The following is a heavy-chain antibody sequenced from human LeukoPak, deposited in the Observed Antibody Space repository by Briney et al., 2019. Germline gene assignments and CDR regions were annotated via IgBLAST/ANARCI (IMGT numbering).Heavy chain of an antibody. CDR2: IYYSGST. CDR1: GGSISSSSYY. CDR3: ARQGQQLVDFDY. D-gene: IGHD6-13*01. V-gene: IGHV4-39*01. Sequence: SETLSLTCTVSGGSISSSSYYWGWIRQPPGKGLEWIGSIYYSGSTYYNPSLKSRVTISVDTSKNQFSLKLSSVTAADTAVYYCARQGQQLVDFDYWGQGTLVTVSS. J-gene: IGHJ4*02.